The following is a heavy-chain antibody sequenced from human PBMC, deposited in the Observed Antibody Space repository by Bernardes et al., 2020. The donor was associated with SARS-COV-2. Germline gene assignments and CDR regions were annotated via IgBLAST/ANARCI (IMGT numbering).Heavy chain of an antibody. D-gene: IGHD3-10*01. V-gene: IGHV4-39*01. Sequence: SETLSLTCPAPDGSISSSIYYWGWIRQPPGKGLEWIGSMYHSGITYYNPSLESRVSMSVDTSKNQVSLKLSSVTAAVTAVDYWARHVGDYASGRDNWFDPGRHGTLVTGPS. J-gene: IGHJ5*02. CDR2: MYHSGIT. CDR1: DGSISSSIYY. CDR3: ARHVGDYASGRDNWFDP.